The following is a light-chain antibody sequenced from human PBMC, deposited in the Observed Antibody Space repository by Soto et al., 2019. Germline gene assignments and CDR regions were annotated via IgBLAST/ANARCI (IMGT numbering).Light chain of an antibody. J-gene: IGKJ1*01. CDR1: QSVNYN. CDR2: ITS. CDR3: QQYGSSGT. Sequence: IVLTQSPATLSVSPGERATLSCRASQSVNYNLAWYQQKPGHAPRLLIYITSTRATGIAARFSGSGSGTDFTLTISRLEPEDFAVYYCQQYGSSGTFGQGTKVDI. V-gene: IGKV3-20*01.